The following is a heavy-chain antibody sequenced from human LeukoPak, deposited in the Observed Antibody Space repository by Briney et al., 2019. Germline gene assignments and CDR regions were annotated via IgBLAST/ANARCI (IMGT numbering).Heavy chain of an antibody. V-gene: IGHV3-23*01. CDR2: ISGSGVST. CDR3: AKSPPFDP. CDR1: GFTFINSA. Sequence: PGGSLRLSCAASGFTFINSAMSWVRQAPGKGLEWVSTISGSGVSTYYADSVKGRFIISRDNSEDTLYLQMNSLRAEDTAVYYCAKSPPFDPWGQGTLVTVSS. J-gene: IGHJ5*02.